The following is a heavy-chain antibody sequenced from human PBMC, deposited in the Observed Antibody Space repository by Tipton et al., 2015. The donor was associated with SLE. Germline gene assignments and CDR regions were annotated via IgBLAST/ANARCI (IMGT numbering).Heavy chain of an antibody. CDR2: IHYSGTT. J-gene: IGHJ3*02. Sequence: TLSLTCAVSGGSISGYYWSWIRQLPGKELEWIGYIHYSGTTDYNPSLRSRVTMSIDTSKNQFSLKLSSVTAADTAVYYCARAEGSWDAFDIWGQGTMVTVSS. CDR1: GGSISGYY. V-gene: IGHV4-59*01. D-gene: IGHD2-15*01. CDR3: ARAEGSWDAFDI.